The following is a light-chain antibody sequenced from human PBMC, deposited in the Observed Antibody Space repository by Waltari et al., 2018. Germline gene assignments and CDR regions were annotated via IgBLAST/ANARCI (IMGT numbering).Light chain of an antibody. CDR1: TLSNHT. J-gene: IGLJ1*01. CDR3: QLADSTVTYV. Sequence: SHELTQPPSVSVSPGQPAPITCSGQTLSNHTVCLYQHKPGQAPVLLIYKDTERPSGIPDRFSGSSSGTSVTLTISGVQAEDEADYYCQLADSTVTYVFGPGTKVIVL. CDR2: KDT. V-gene: IGLV3-25*03.